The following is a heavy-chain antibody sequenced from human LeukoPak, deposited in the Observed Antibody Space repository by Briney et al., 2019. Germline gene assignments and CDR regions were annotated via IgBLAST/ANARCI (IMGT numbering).Heavy chain of an antibody. CDR2: MYPSGSN. D-gene: IGHD1/OR15-1a*01. Sequence: ETLSLTCTVSGDSVTSDTYYWSWIRQAPGKGLEWIGYMYPSGSNHYSTSLRSRVTIPVDTSKTRFILKLTSGTAAETAVFSCARLYGGEITATVLGSFDPWGERTLVTVSS. V-gene: IGHV4-61*01. CDR3: ARLYGGEITATVLGSFDP. CDR1: GDSVTSDTYY. J-gene: IGHJ5*02.